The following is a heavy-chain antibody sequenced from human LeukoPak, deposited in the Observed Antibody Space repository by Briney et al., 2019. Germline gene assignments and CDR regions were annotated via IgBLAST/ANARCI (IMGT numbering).Heavy chain of an antibody. CDR2: IYPADSDT. D-gene: IGHD1-26*01. J-gene: IGHJ3*01. CDR3: AIKGGTYTFDV. CDR1: GYTFTNYW. Sequence: KTGESLKISCKGSGYTFTNYWIGWVRQMPGKGLEWMGIIYPADSDTRYSPSFQGQVTISADKSITTAHLQWSSLEASDTAMYYCAIKGGTYTFDVWGQGTMVIVSS. V-gene: IGHV5-51*01.